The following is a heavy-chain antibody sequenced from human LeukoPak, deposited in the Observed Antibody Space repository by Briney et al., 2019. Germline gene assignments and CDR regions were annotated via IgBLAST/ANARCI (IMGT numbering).Heavy chain of an antibody. J-gene: IGHJ4*02. CDR3: ARRSF. CDR2: INHSGSM. CDR1: GGSFSGYY. V-gene: IGHV4-34*01. Sequence: PSETLSLTCAVYGGSFSGYYWSWIRQPPGKGLEWIGEINHSGSMNYNPSLKSRVTISVDTSKNQFSLKLSSVTAADTAVYYCARRSFWSQGTLVTVSS.